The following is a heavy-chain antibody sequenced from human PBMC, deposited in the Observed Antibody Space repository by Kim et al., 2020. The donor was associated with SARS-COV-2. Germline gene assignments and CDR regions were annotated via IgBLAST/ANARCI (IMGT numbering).Heavy chain of an antibody. D-gene: IGHD2-21*01. CDR3: AKDLSHYSLDY. V-gene: IGHV3-23*03. Sequence: KGRFPVSRNNSKNTLYLQMNGLRVEDTAVYYCAKDLSHYSLDYWGQGTLVTVNS. J-gene: IGHJ4*02.